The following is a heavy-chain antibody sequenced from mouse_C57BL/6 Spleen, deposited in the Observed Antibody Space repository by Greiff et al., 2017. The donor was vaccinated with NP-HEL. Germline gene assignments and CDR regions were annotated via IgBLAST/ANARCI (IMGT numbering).Heavy chain of an antibody. CDR2: ISDGGSYT. D-gene: IGHD3-1*01. CDR1: GFTFSSYA. J-gene: IGHJ4*01. CDR3: ARDRGRAMDY. Sequence: EVHLVESGGGLAKPGGSLKLSCAASGFTFSSYAMSWVRQTPEKRLEWVATISDGGSYTYYQDNVKGRFTIAKDNAKNNLYLQMSHLKSEDAAMYYCARDRGRAMDYWGQGTSVTVSS. V-gene: IGHV5-4*01.